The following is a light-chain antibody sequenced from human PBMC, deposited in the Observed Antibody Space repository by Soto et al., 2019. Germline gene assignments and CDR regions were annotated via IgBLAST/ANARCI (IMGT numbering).Light chain of an antibody. CDR1: SSDIGHYDY. Sequence: QSALAQPASVSGSPGQSITISCTGTSSDIGHYDYVSWYQQHPGKAPKLMIYHVTYRPSGVSNRYSGSKSGNSASLTISGLQADDEADYYCCSLKTSHTYVFGSGTKVTVL. J-gene: IGLJ1*01. CDR3: CSLKTSHTYV. V-gene: IGLV2-14*03. CDR2: HVT.